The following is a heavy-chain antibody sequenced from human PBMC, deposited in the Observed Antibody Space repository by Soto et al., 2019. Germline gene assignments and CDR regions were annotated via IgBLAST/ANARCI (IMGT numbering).Heavy chain of an antibody. Sequence: ASVKVSCKASGYTFTSYGISWVRQAPGQGLEWMGWISAYNGNTNYAQKLQGRVTMTTDTSTSKAYMELRSLRSDDTAVYYCARALGSYYYDSSGYYYYYYGMDVWGQGTTVTVSS. J-gene: IGHJ6*02. D-gene: IGHD3-22*01. CDR3: ARALGSYYYDSSGYYYYYYGMDV. CDR2: ISAYNGNT. V-gene: IGHV1-18*01. CDR1: GYTFTSYG.